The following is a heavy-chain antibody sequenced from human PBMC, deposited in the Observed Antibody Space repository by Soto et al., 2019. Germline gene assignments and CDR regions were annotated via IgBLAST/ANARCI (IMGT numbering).Heavy chain of an antibody. Sequence: QVQLVQSGAEVKKPGSSVKVSCKASGGTFSRYAISWVRQAPGQGLEWMGGIIAIFGTANYAQKFQGRVTITADESTSTAYMALSSLTSEDTAVYYCARDTVFGGTYGMDVWGQGTTVTVSS. V-gene: IGHV1-69*12. CDR3: ARDTVFGGTYGMDV. CDR2: IIAIFGTA. CDR1: GGTFSRYA. D-gene: IGHD3-16*01. J-gene: IGHJ6*02.